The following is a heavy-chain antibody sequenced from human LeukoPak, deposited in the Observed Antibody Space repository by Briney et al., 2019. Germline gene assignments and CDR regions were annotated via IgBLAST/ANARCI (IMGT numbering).Heavy chain of an antibody. CDR3: ARHGYYDFWSGTQYYFDY. CDR2: INHSGST. CDR1: GGSFSGYY. D-gene: IGHD3-3*01. J-gene: IGHJ4*02. Sequence: SETLSLTCAVYGGSFSGYYWSWIRQPPGKGLEWIGEINHSGSTNYNPSLKSRVTISVDTSKNQFSLKLSSVTAADTAVYYCARHGYYDFWSGTQYYFDYWGQGTLVTVSS. V-gene: IGHV4-34*01.